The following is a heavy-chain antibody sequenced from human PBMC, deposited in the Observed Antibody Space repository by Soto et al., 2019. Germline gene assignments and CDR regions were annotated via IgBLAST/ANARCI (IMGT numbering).Heavy chain of an antibody. CDR1: GGTFSNYG. J-gene: IGHJ4*02. V-gene: IGHV1-69*01. CDR3: ARDRLSDSSGYYYESGY. Sequence: QVQLVQSGAEVKMPGSSVKVSCKASGGTFSNYGISWVRQAPGQGLEWMGGIIPILGSTKSAQSFQGRVTFTSEESTTTYYMELSILRSEDTAVYYCARDRLSDSSGYYYESGYWGQGTLVTVSS. D-gene: IGHD3-22*01. CDR2: IIPILGST.